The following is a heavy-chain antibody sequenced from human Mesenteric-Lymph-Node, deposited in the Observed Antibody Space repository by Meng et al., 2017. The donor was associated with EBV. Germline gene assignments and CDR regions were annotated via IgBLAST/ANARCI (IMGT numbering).Heavy chain of an antibody. Sequence: QVQLQESGPGLVKPSETLSLTCTVSGGSISSYYWSWIRQPPGKGLEWIGYIYYSGSTNYNPSPKSRVTISVDTSKNQFSLKLSSVTAADTAVYYCARVSIVVVPAAIFDYWGQGTLVTVSS. CDR3: ARVSIVVVPAAIFDY. D-gene: IGHD2-2*01. V-gene: IGHV4-59*01. CDR2: IYYSGST. CDR1: GGSISSYY. J-gene: IGHJ4*02.